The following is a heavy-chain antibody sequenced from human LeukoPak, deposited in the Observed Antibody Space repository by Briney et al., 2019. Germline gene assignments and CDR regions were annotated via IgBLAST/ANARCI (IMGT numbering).Heavy chain of an antibody. CDR1: GFTFNNYA. Sequence: GGSLRLSCAASGFTFNNYAMTWVRQAPGKGLEWVSAISGSGGGTYNADSVKGRFTISRDNSKNTLYLQMNSLKAEDTAVYYCAREHCGGDCYRYFFDYWGQGTLVTVSS. D-gene: IGHD2-21*02. J-gene: IGHJ4*02. CDR3: AREHCGGDCYRYFFDY. V-gene: IGHV3-23*01. CDR2: ISGSGGGT.